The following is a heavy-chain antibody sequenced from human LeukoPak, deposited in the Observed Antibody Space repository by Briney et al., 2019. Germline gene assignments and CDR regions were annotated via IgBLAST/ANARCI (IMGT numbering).Heavy chain of an antibody. J-gene: IGHJ4*02. V-gene: IGHV2-70*11. D-gene: IGHD6-19*01. CDR1: GFSLSTSGMC. Sequence: SGPALMKPTQTLTLTCTFSGFSLSTSGMCVSWIRQPPGKALEWLARIDWDDDKYYSTSLKTRLTISKDTSKNQVVLTMTNMDPVDTATYYCARSSGLLGYFDYWGQGTLVTVSS. CDR2: IDWDDDK. CDR3: ARSSGLLGYFDY.